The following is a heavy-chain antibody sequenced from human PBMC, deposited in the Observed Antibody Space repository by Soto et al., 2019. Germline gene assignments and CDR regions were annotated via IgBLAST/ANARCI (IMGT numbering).Heavy chain of an antibody. V-gene: IGHV1-8*01. CDR1: GYTFGSYD. Sequence: ASVKVSCKPSGYTFGSYDIYWVRQATGQGLEWMGWRNPNSGFTDYAQHFRGRVTMTRDTSTSTAYMELSSLRSEDTAVYYCARVRKLNWDVATFDYWGQGTLVTVSS. J-gene: IGHJ4*02. CDR2: RNPNSGFT. CDR3: ARVRKLNWDVATFDY. D-gene: IGHD1-1*01.